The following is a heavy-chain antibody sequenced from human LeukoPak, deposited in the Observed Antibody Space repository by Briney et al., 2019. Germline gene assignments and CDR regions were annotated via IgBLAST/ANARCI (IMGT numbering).Heavy chain of an antibody. CDR2: ISGDGGST. V-gene: IGHV3-43*02. D-gene: IGHD2-8*01. J-gene: IGHJ4*02. CDR1: GFTFDDYA. CDR3: AKDLMASSPNDY. Sequence: GGSLRLSCAAYGFTFDDYAMHWVSQAPGKGLEWVSLISGDGGSTYYAESVKSRFTISRDNSKNSLYLQMNSLRTEDTALYYGAKDLMASSPNDYWGQGTLVTVSS.